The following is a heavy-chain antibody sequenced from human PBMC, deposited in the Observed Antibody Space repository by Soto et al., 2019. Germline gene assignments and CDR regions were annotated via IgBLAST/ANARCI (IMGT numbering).Heavy chain of an antibody. Sequence: QVQLVESGGGVVQPGRSLRLSCAASGFTFSSYAMHWVRQAPGKGLEWVAVISYDGSNKYYADSVKGRFTISRDNSKNTLYLQMNSLRAEDTAVYYCALVPYNPALYGMDVWGQGTTVTVSS. CDR2: ISYDGSNK. CDR3: ALVPYNPALYGMDV. CDR1: GFTFSSYA. D-gene: IGHD6-6*01. V-gene: IGHV3-30-3*01. J-gene: IGHJ6*02.